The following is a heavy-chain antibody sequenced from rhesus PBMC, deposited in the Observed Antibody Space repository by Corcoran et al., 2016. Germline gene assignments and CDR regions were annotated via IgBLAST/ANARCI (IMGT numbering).Heavy chain of an antibody. CDR2: IYFRGVGP. J-gene: IGHJ2*01. Sequence: QVQLQESGPGLVKPSETLSLTCAVSGGSISDDYHWNWIRQPPGKGLEWIGYIYFRGVGPNYNPPLKNRVTMSIDTSKNQFSLKMSSVTAADTAVYYCAKYSSSLNWYFDLWGPGTPITISS. CDR3: AKYSSSLNWYFDL. D-gene: IGHD6-43*01. CDR1: GGSISDDYH. V-gene: IGHV4-106*01.